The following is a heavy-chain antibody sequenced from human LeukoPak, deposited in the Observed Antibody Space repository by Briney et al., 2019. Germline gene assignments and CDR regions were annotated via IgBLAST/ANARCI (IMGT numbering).Heavy chain of an antibody. D-gene: IGHD2-8*01. CDR1: GFTFSSYS. CDR3: ASRTNQRAFDY. Sequence: PGRSLRLSCAASGFTFSSYSINWVRQAPGEWLEWVSHISSCSGTIHYADAVRGRFTISRDNAKNSLYLQMNSLRAEDTAVYYCASRTNQRAFDYWGQGTLVTVSS. CDR2: ISSCSGTI. J-gene: IGHJ4*02. V-gene: IGHV3-48*01.